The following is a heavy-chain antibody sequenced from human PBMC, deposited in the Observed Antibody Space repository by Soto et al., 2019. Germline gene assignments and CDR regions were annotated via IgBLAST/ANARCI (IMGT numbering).Heavy chain of an antibody. CDR1: GFTFSSYS. Sequence: EVQLVESGGGLVQPGGSLRLSCAASGFTFSSYSMNWVRQAPGKGLEWVSYISSSSSTIYYADSVKGRFTISRDNAKNSRYLQMNSLRDEDTAVYYWAGDSGWRSVDFWGQGTLVTVSS. V-gene: IGHV3-48*02. CDR3: AGDSGWRSVDF. CDR2: ISSSSSTI. D-gene: IGHD2-15*01. J-gene: IGHJ4*02.